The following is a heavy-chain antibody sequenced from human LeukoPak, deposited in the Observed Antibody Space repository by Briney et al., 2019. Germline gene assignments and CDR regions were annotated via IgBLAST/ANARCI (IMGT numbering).Heavy chain of an antibody. Sequence: PGGSLRLSCAASGITVSSNYMGWVRQPPGKGLEWVSIIYSGGTTYYADSVQGRFTISRDNSKNTVYLQMNSLRVEDTAVYYCARDPRTTGKSGYGMDVWGQGTTVTVSS. CDR3: ARDPRTTGKSGYGMDV. CDR1: GITVSSNY. CDR2: IYSGGTT. J-gene: IGHJ6*02. V-gene: IGHV3-53*01. D-gene: IGHD4-17*01.